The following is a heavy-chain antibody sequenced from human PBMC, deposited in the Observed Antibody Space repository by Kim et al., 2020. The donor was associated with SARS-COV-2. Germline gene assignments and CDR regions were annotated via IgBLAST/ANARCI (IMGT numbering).Heavy chain of an antibody. CDR1: GYTFTGYY. Sequence: ASVKVSCKASGYTFTGYYMHWVRQAPGQGLEWMGRINPNSGGTNYAQKFQGRVTMTRDTSISTAYMELSRLRSDDTAVYYCARVLRFEYSSLGGMDVWGQGTTVTVSS. CDR3: ARVLRFEYSSLGGMDV. D-gene: IGHD6-6*01. CDR2: INPNSGGT. V-gene: IGHV1-2*06. J-gene: IGHJ6*02.